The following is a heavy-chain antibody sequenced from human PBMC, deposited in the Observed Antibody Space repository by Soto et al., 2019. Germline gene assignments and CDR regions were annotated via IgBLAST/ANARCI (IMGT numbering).Heavy chain of an antibody. Sequence: PSETLSLTCAVSGGSISGSYYYWGWLRQSPGKGLEWIGSIYHSGSTYYNPSLKSRVTISVDTSKNQFSLKLSSVTAADTAVYYCARQLRTSAGPGWFDPWGQGTLVTVSS. J-gene: IGHJ5*02. CDR3: ARQLRTSAGPGWFDP. D-gene: IGHD2-15*01. V-gene: IGHV4-39*01. CDR2: IYHSGST. CDR1: GGSISGSYYY.